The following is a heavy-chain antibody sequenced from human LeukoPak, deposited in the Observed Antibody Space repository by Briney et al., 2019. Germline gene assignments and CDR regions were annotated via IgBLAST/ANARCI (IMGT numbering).Heavy chain of an antibody. D-gene: IGHD4-23*01. Sequence: GRSLRLSCAASGFTFSSYAMHWVRQAPGKGLEWVAVISYDGSNKYYADSVKGRFTISRDNSKNTLYLQMNSLRAGDTAVYYCARGIDYGGNGPDQGYYYGMDVWGQGTTVTVSS. CDR3: ARGIDYGGNGPDQGYYYGMDV. CDR1: GFTFSSYA. V-gene: IGHV3-30-3*01. CDR2: ISYDGSNK. J-gene: IGHJ6*02.